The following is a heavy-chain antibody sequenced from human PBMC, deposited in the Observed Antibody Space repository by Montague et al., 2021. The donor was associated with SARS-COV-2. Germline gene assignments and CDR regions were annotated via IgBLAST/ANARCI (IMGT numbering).Heavy chain of an antibody. CDR3: ARDQPGTYFIPGAFDI. D-gene: IGHD3-9*01. Sequence: SLRLSCAASGFTFSSYAMNWVRQAPGKGLEWVSYISSSGSTIYYADSVKGRFTISRDNAKNSLYLQMNSLRAEDTAVYYCARDQPGTYFIPGAFDIWGQGTMVTVS. V-gene: IGHV3-48*03. CDR1: GFTFSSYA. J-gene: IGHJ3*02. CDR2: ISSSGSTI.